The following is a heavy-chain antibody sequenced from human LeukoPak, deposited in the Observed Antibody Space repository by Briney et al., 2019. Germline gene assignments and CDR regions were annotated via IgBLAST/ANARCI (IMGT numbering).Heavy chain of an antibody. D-gene: IGHD3-22*01. J-gene: IGHJ5*02. CDR1: GGTFSSYA. CDR2: IIPIFGTA. Sequence: AASVTVSCKASGGTFSSYAISWVRQAPGQGLEWMGGIIPIFGTANYAQKFQGRVTITADESTSTAYMELSSLRSEATAVYYCARVAGYYDSSGDNWFDPWGQGTLVTVSS. V-gene: IGHV1-69*13. CDR3: ARVAGYYDSSGDNWFDP.